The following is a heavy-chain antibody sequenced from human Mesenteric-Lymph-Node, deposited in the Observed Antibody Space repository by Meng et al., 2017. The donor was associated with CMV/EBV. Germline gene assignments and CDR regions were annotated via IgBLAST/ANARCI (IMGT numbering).Heavy chain of an antibody. V-gene: IGHV3-30-3*01. CDR2: ISYHGNDK. J-gene: IGHJ6*02. CDR3: AGDRYPVPGPYYGMDV. D-gene: IGHD1-1*01. Sequence: GESLKISCADSGFTFSSYAMHWVRQPPGKGLEWVAVISYHGNDKYYAESVKGRFTISRDNSKNTLYLQMNSLRAEDTAVYYCAGDRYPVPGPYYGMDVWGQGTTVTVSS. CDR1: GFTFSSYA.